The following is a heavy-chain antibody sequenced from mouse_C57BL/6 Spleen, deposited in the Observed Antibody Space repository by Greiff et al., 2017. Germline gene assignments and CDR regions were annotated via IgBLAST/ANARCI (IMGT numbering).Heavy chain of an antibody. CDR3: TTGYDGYSEEYAMDY. D-gene: IGHD2-3*01. CDR1: GFNIKDDY. J-gene: IGHJ4*01. V-gene: IGHV14-4*01. CDR2: IDPENGDT. Sequence: VQLQQSGAELVRPGASVKLSCTASGFNIKDDYMHWVKQRPEQGLEWIGWIDPENGDTEYASKFQGKATITADTSSNTAYLQLSSLTSEDTAVYYCTTGYDGYSEEYAMDYWGQETSVTVSS.